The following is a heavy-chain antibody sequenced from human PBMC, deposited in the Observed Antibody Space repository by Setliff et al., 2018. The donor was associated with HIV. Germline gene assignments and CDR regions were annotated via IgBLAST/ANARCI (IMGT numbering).Heavy chain of an antibody. CDR1: GYTFTTYG. D-gene: IGHD3-22*01. V-gene: IGHV1-46*01. CDR2: IDPSDGST. Sequence: ASVKVSCKPSGYTFTTYGLSWVRQAPGQGLEWMGIIDPSDGSTIFAQKFKGRVTITADKSTSTVYMELRSLRSEDTAVYYCARDHDSSAYTYFDYWGQGTLVTVSS. CDR3: ARDHDSSAYTYFDY. J-gene: IGHJ4*02.